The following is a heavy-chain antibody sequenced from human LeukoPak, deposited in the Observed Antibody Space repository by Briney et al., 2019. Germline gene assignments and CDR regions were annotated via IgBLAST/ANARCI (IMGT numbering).Heavy chain of an antibody. Sequence: PGGSLRLSCAASGLTSNTYGMHWVRQAPGKGLEWVAFIRYDGSNKYYADSVKGRFTISRDNSKNTLYLQMNSLRAEDTAVYYCAKGWNYFDYWGQGTLVTVSS. V-gene: IGHV3-30*02. CDR3: AKGWNYFDY. J-gene: IGHJ4*02. D-gene: IGHD5-24*01. CDR1: GLTSNTYG. CDR2: IRYDGSNK.